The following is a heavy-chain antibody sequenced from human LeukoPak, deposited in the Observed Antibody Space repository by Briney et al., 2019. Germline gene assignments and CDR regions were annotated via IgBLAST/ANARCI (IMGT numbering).Heavy chain of an antibody. CDR3: ARDLGITLVHYV. CDR1: GFTFSDYY. CDR2: ISSSGSTI. V-gene: IGHV3-11*01. J-gene: IGHJ6*04. Sequence: GGSLRLSCAASGFTFSDYYMTWIRQAPGKGLEWVSYISSSGSTIYYADSVKGRFTVSRDNAKNSLYLQMNSLRAEDTAVYYCARDLGITLVHYVWGKGTTVTISS. D-gene: IGHD3-10*01.